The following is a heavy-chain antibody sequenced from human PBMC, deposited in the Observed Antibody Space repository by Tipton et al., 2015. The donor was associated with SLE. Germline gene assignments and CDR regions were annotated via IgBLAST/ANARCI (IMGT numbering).Heavy chain of an antibody. CDR2: IYYSGST. Sequence: TLSLTCTVSGGSISSYYWSWIRQPPGKGLEWIGYIYYSGSTNYNPSLKSRVTISVDTSKNQFSLKLSSVTAADTAVYYCARGVLEWLGYFDYWGQGTLDTVSS. CDR1: GGSISSYY. CDR3: ARGVLEWLGYFDY. V-gene: IGHV4-59*01. J-gene: IGHJ4*02. D-gene: IGHD3-3*01.